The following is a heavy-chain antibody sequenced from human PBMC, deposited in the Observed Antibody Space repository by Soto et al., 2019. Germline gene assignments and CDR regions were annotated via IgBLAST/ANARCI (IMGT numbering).Heavy chain of an antibody. D-gene: IGHD3-22*01. CDR1: GFTFSNYG. Sequence: QEQLVESGGHVVQPGRSLRLSCAASGFTFSNYGMHWVRQAPGKGLEWVAVISYDGSNEYYADSMKGRFTISRDNAKKTLYLEISSLRDEDTPLYYCAKGHSLYYSDSVGFYGMDVWGQGTTVTVSS. J-gene: IGHJ6*02. V-gene: IGHV3-30*18. CDR2: ISYDGSNE. CDR3: AKGHSLYYSDSVGFYGMDV.